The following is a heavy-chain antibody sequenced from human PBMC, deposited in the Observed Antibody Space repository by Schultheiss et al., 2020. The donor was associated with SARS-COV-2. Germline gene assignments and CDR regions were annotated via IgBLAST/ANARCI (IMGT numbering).Heavy chain of an antibody. V-gene: IGHV3-48*04. CDR3: ARDVGGGYFDY. Sequence: GGSLRLSCAASGFTFSSYAMNWVRQAPGKGLEWVSYISSSGSTIYYADSVKGRFTISRDNAKNSLYLQMNSLRAGDTAVYYCARDVGGGYFDYWGQGTLVTVSS. D-gene: IGHD1-26*01. CDR2: ISSSGSTI. CDR1: GFTFSSYA. J-gene: IGHJ4*02.